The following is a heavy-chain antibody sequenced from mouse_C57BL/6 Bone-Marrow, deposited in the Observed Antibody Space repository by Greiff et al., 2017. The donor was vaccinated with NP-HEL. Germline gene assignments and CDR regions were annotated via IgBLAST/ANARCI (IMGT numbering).Heavy chain of an antibody. Sequence: EVQLQESGPGLVKPSQTVFLTCTVTGISITTGNYRWSWIRQFPGNKLEWIGYIYYSGTITYNPSLTSRTTITRDTPKNQFFLEMNSLTAEDTATYYCARERGYYYGSSRLYYAMDYWGQGTSVTVSS. CDR2: IYYSGTI. CDR3: ARERGYYYGSSRLYYAMDY. J-gene: IGHJ4*01. V-gene: IGHV3-5*01. CDR1: GISITTGNYR. D-gene: IGHD1-1*01.